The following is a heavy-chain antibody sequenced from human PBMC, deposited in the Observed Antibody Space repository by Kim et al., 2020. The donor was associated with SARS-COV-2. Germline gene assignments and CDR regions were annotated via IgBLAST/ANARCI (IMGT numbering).Heavy chain of an antibody. CDR2: DGGTT. CDR3: VAAAYDY. J-gene: IGHJ4*02. D-gene: IGHD6-13*01. Sequence: DGGTTDYAAPVKGRFTISRDDSKNTLYLQINSLKTEDTAVYYCVAAAYDYWGQGTLVTVSS. V-gene: IGHV3-15*01.